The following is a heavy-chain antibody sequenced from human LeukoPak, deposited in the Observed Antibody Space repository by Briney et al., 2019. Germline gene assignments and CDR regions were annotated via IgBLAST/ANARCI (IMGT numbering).Heavy chain of an antibody. Sequence: PGGSLRLSCAASGFSFSNYGMHWVRHAPGEGLEWGAFIRYDGSNKYYVDSMKGQFTISRDNSKGPLYLQMNSLSAEDTAVYYCAKERAQHTYGPYYFDYWGQGTLVTVSS. CDR2: IRYDGSNK. CDR1: GFSFSNYG. J-gene: IGHJ4*02. D-gene: IGHD5-18*01. V-gene: IGHV3-30*02. CDR3: AKERAQHTYGPYYFDY.